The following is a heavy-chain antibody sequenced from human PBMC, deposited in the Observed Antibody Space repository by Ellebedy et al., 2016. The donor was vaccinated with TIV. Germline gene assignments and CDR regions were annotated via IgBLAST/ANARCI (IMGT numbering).Heavy chain of an antibody. CDR2: LIPTLDMA. J-gene: IGHJ4*02. CDR3: ARAKPNYFDS. Sequence: AASVKVSCKASGGSLTGYVINWARQAPGQGLEWMGRLIPTLDMANYAQKFQGRVTITADRSTNTAYMDLTSLRSEDTAVYYCARAKPNYFDSWGQGTLVTVSS. V-gene: IGHV1-69*04. CDR1: GGSLTGYV.